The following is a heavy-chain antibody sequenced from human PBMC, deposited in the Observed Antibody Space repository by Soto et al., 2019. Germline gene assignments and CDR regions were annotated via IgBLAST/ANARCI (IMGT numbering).Heavy chain of an antibody. CDR3: ARGRYSSSWST. J-gene: IGHJ5*02. CDR2: IIPIFGTA. CDR1: GGTFSSYA. D-gene: IGHD6-13*01. Sequence: EASVKVSCKASGGTFSSYAISWVRQAPGQGLEWMGGIIPIFGTANYAQKLQGRVTMTTDTSTSTAYMELRSLRSDDTAVYYCARGRYSSSWSTWGQGTLVTVSS. V-gene: IGHV1-69*05.